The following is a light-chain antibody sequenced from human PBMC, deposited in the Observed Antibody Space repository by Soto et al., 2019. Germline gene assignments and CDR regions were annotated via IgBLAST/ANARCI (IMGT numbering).Light chain of an antibody. Sequence: DIVLTQSPATLPLSPGESATLSCRASESVSSYLAWYQQKPGQAPRLLIYDSINRATGIPARFSGSGSGTDFTLTISSLEPEDFAIYYCQQRGNWPPPFGQGTKLEIK. CDR2: DSI. CDR3: QQRGNWPPP. J-gene: IGKJ2*01. V-gene: IGKV3-11*01. CDR1: ESVSSY.